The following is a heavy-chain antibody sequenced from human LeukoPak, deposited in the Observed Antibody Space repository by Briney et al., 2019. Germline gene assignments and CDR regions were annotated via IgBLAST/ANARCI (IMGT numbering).Heavy chain of an antibody. CDR1: GGSFSGYY. V-gene: IGHV4-34*01. D-gene: IGHD2-2*02. J-gene: IGHJ5*02. CDR2: INHSGST. Sequence: SETLSLTCAVYGGSFSGYYWSWIRQPSGKGLEWIGEINHSGSTNYNPSLKSRVTISVDTSKNQFSLKLSSVTAADTAVYYCARLGIVVVPAAISSRFDPWGQGTLVTVSS. CDR3: ARLGIVVVPAAISSRFDP.